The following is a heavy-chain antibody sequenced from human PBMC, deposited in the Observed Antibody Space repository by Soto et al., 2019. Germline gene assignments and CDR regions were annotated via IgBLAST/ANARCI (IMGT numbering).Heavy chain of an antibody. V-gene: IGHV3-7*03. Sequence: PGGSLRLSCAASGFTFSSYWMSWVRQAPGKGLEWVANIKQDGSEKYYVDSVKGRFTISRDNAKNSLYLQMNSLRAEDTAVYYCVLGQGDDAFDIWGQGTMVTVSS. D-gene: IGHD3-10*01. CDR1: GFTFSSYW. J-gene: IGHJ3*02. CDR3: VLGQGDDAFDI. CDR2: IKQDGSEK.